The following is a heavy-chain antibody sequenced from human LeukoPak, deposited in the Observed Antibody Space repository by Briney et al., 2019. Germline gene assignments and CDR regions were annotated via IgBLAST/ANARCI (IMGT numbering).Heavy chain of an antibody. CDR2: ISGSGDST. CDR3: AKGGSYYTSSWFDP. D-gene: IGHD3-10*01. CDR1: GFTLSSYP. J-gene: IGHJ5*02. Sequence: GGSQRLSCAASGFTLSSYPMSWVRQAPGKGLEWVSAISGSGDSTYYADSVKGRFTISRDNSKNTLYLQMNSLRAEDTALYYCAKGGSYYTSSWFDPWGQGTLVTVSS. V-gene: IGHV3-23*01.